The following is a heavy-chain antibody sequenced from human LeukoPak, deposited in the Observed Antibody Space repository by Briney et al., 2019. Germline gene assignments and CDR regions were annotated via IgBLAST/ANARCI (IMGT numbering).Heavy chain of an antibody. D-gene: IGHD6-13*01. CDR3: ARAGGSSWSSLDY. CDR2: IYYSGST. J-gene: IGHJ4*02. Sequence: SETLSLTCTVSGGSISSSSYYWGWIRQPPGKGLEWIGSIYYSGSTYYNPSLKSRVTISVDTSKNQFSLKLSSVTAADTAVYYCARAGGSSWSSLDYWGQGTLVTVSS. V-gene: IGHV4-39*01. CDR1: GGSISSSSYY.